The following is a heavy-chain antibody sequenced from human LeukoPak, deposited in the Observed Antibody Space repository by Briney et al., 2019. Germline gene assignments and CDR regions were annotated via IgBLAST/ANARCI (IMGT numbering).Heavy chain of an antibody. CDR2: ISYDGSNK. CDR1: GFTFSTYA. V-gene: IGHV3-30-3*01. CDR3: ARGSGYYDSSGYSSFDY. D-gene: IGHD3-22*01. Sequence: GGSLGLSCVASGFTFSTYAMNWVRQAPGKGLEWVAVISYDGSNKYYADSVKGRFTISRDNSKNTLYLQMNSLRAEDTAVYYCARGSGYYDSSGYSSFDYWGQGTLVTVSS. J-gene: IGHJ4*02.